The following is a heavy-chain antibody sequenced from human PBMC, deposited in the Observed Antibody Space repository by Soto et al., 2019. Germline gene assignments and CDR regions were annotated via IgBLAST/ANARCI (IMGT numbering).Heavy chain of an antibody. CDR3: ARGGMVAGSDAFDI. CDR1: GGTFSSYA. V-gene: IGHV1-69*13. D-gene: IGHD6-19*01. J-gene: IGHJ3*02. Sequence: SVKVSCKASGGTFSSYAIRWARQAPGQGLEWMGGIIPIFGTANYAQKFQGRVTITADESTSTAYMELSSLRSEDTAVYFCARGGMVAGSDAFDIWGQGTMVTVSS. CDR2: IIPIFGTA.